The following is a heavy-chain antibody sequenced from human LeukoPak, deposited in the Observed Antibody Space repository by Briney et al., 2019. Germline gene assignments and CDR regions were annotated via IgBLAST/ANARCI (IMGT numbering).Heavy chain of an antibody. CDR2: MNPNSGNT. Sequence: ASVKVSCKASGYTFTSYDINWVRQATGQGLEWMGWMNPNSGNTGYAQKFQGRVTMTRNTSISTAYMELSSLRSEDTAVYYCARGERYFDRLDPGYYYYYGMDVWGQGTTVTVSS. J-gene: IGHJ6*02. V-gene: IGHV1-8*01. D-gene: IGHD3-9*01. CDR3: ARGERYFDRLDPGYYYYYGMDV. CDR1: GYTFTSYD.